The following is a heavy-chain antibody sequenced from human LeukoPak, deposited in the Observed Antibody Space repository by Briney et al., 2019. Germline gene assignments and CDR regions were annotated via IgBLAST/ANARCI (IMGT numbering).Heavy chain of an antibody. J-gene: IGHJ4*02. CDR1: GFTFDDYG. Sequence: LGGSLRLSCAASGFTFDDYGMSWVRQAPGKGLEWVSGINWNGGSTGYADSVKGLFTISRDNAKNSLYLQMNSLRAEDTALYYCARGGYDSSGAFDYWGQGTLVTVSS. CDR2: INWNGGST. D-gene: IGHD3-22*01. CDR3: ARGGYDSSGAFDY. V-gene: IGHV3-20*04.